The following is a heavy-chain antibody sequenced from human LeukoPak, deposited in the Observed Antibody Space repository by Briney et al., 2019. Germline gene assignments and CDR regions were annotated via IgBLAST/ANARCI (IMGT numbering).Heavy chain of an antibody. CDR3: ARLTREDGVDV. J-gene: IGHJ6*02. Sequence: SETLSLTCNVSGGSINGYYWTWIRQPPGKGLEWIGYMFYNGNTNYSPSLKSRVTISLDTSKGQISMRLTSVTAADTGVYHCARLTREDGVDVWGQGTTVTVSS. CDR1: GGSINGYY. CDR2: MFYNGNT. V-gene: IGHV4-59*01.